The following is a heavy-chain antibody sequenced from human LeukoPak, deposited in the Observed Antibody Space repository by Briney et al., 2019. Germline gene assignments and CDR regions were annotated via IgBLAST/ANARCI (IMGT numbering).Heavy chain of an antibody. J-gene: IGHJ6*02. CDR1: GFTFSSYS. V-gene: IGHV3-21*01. CDR2: ISSSSSYI. Sequence: GGSLRLSCAASGFTFSSYSMNWVRQAPGKGLEWVSSISSSSSYIYYADSVKGRFTISRDNAKNSLYLQMNSLRAEDTAVYHCARGKPAATYYYYGMDVWGQGTTVTVSS. CDR3: ARGKPAATYYYYGMDV. D-gene: IGHD2-2*01.